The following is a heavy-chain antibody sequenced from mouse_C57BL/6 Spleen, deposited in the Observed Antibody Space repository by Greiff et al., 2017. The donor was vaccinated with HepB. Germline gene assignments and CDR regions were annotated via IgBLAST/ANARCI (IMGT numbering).Heavy chain of an antibody. J-gene: IGHJ2*01. V-gene: IGHV5-9-1*02. CDR2: ISSGGDYI. D-gene: IGHD1-1*01. Sequence: EVKLMESGEGLVKPGGSLKLSCAASGFTFSSYAMSWVRQTPEKRLEWVAYISSGGDYIYYADTVKGRFTLSRDNARNTLYLQMSSLKSEDTAMYYCTREDYGSSYFDYWGQGTTLTVSS. CDR1: GFTFSSYA. CDR3: TREDYGSSYFDY.